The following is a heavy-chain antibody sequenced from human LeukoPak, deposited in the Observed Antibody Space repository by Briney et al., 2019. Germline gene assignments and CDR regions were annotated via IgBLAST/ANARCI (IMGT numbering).Heavy chain of an antibody. CDR2: IYYSGST. J-gene: IGHJ3*02. V-gene: IGHV4-59*08. CDR3: ARRMNYDILTGYPKYAFDI. CDR1: GGSISSYY. D-gene: IGHD3-9*01. Sequence: PSETLSHTCTVSGGSISSYYWSWIRQPPGKGLEWIGYIYYSGSTNYNPSLKSRVTISVDTSKNQFSLKLSSVTAADTAVYYCARRMNYDILTGYPKYAFDIWGQGTMVTVSS.